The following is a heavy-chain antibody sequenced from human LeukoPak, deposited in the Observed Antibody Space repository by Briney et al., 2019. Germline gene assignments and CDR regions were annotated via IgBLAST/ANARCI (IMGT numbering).Heavy chain of an antibody. CDR2: ISAYNGNT. J-gene: IGHJ6*02. Sequence: ASVTVSCKASGYTFTSYGISWVRQAPGQGLEWMGWISAYNGNTNYAQKLQGRVTMTTDTSTGTAYMELRSLRSDDTAVYYCARDPPTRITFGGVIVIPGGMHYYYYGMDVWGQGTTVTVSS. CDR1: GYTFTSYG. CDR3: ARDPPTRITFGGVIVIPGGMHYYYYGMDV. V-gene: IGHV1-18*01. D-gene: IGHD3-16*02.